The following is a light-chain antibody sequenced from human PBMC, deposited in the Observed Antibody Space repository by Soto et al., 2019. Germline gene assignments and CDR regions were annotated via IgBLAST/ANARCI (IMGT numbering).Light chain of an antibody. J-gene: IGKJ1*01. CDR2: GAS. Sequence: EIVMTQSPATLSVSPGERATLSCRASQPISNALAWYQHKPGQAPRLLIYGASTRATDMPGRFSGRGSGTEFTLTISSLQSEDFAVYYCQQYKKWPRTFGQGTKVDIK. CDR1: QPISNA. V-gene: IGKV3-15*01. CDR3: QQYKKWPRT.